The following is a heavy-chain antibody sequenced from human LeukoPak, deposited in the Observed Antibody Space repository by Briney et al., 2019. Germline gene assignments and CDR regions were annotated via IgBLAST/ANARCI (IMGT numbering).Heavy chain of an antibody. CDR2: INHSGST. Sequence: SETLSLTCAVYGGSFSGYYWSWIRQPPGKGLEWIGEINHSGSTNYNPSLKSRVTISVDTSKNQFSLKLSSVTAADTAVYYCARGAKRSITMRVVVMPGFQHWGQGTLVTVSS. J-gene: IGHJ1*01. CDR1: GGSFSGYY. CDR3: ARGAKRSITMRVVVMPGFQH. D-gene: IGHD3-22*01. V-gene: IGHV4-34*01.